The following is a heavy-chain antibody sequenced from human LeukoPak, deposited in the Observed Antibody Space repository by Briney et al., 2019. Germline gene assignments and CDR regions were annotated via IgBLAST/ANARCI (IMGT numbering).Heavy chain of an antibody. CDR2: ISGSGGST. V-gene: IGHV3-23*01. CDR3: ATHYGVAANYFDY. CDR1: GFTFSSYA. D-gene: IGHD6-13*01. J-gene: IGHJ4*02. Sequence: GGSLGLSCAASGFTFSSYAMSWVRQAPGKGLEWASAISGSGGSTYYADSVKGRFTISRDNSKNTLYLQMNSLRAEDTAVYYCATHYGVAANYFDYWGQGTLVTVSS.